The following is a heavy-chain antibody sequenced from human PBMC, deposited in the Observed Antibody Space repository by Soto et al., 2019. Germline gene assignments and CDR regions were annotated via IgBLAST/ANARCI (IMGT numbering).Heavy chain of an antibody. CDR1: GFTFSSDT. Sequence: ESGGGLVQPGGSLRLSCAASGFTFSSDTISWVRQAPGKAPEWLSYISGTSSTIYYADSVQGRFTISRDNAKNSLSLQMNSLRDEDTAVYFCARDSGYGMDVWGQGTTVTVSS. CDR3: ARDSGYGMDV. CDR2: ISGTSSTI. V-gene: IGHV3-48*02. J-gene: IGHJ6*02. D-gene: IGHD3-10*01.